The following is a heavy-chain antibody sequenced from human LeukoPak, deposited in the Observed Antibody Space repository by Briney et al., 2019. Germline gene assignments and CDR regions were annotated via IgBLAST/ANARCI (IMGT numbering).Heavy chain of an antibody. D-gene: IGHD3-16*01. CDR2: ISWNSGSI. J-gene: IGHJ3*02. CDR3: AKDFHRLGESDAFDI. V-gene: IGHV3-9*01. Sequence: GGSLRLSCAASGFTLDDYAMHWVRQAPGKGLEWVSGISWNSGSIGYADSVKGRFTISRDNAKNSLYLQMSSLRAEDTALYYCAKDFHRLGESDAFDIWGQGTMVTVSS. CDR1: GFTLDDYA.